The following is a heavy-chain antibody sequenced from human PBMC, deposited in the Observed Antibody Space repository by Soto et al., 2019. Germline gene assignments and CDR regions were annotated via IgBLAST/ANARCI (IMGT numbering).Heavy chain of an antibody. D-gene: IGHD3-10*01. V-gene: IGHV4-31*03. CDR2: IYYSGST. CDR3: AREGGPDIFSGDHYYYGMDV. Sequence: QVQLQESGPGLVKPSQTLSLTCTVSGGSISSGGYYWSWIRQHPGKGLEWIGYIYYSGSTYYNPSLKSRVTISVDTSKNQFPLKLSSVTAAGPAVYYCAREGGPDIFSGDHYYYGMDVWGQGTTVTVSS. CDR1: GGSISSGGYY. J-gene: IGHJ6*02.